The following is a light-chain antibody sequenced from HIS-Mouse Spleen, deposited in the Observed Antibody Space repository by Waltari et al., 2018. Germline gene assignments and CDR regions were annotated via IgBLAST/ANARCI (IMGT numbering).Light chain of an antibody. CDR2: DDS. CDR1: ALPKKY. Sequence: SYELTQPPSVSVSPGQTARITCSGDALPKKYAYWYQQKPGQAPVLVVYDDSDRPSGIPGRFSGYNSGNTATLTISRVEAGDEADYYCQVWDSSSDHVVFGGGTKLTVL. V-gene: IGLV3-21*02. CDR3: QVWDSSSDHVV. J-gene: IGLJ2*01.